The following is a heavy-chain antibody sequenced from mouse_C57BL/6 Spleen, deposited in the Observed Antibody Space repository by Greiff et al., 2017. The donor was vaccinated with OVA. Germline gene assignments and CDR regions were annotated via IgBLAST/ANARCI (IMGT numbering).Heavy chain of an antibody. Sequence: QVQLQQPGAELVKPGASVKLSCKASGYTFTSYWMHWVKQRPGQGLEWIGMIHPNSGSTNYNEKFKSKATLTVDKSSSTAYMQLSSLTSEDSAVYYCARDGYEYYALGYWGQGTTVTVSS. D-gene: IGHD2-2*01. J-gene: IGHJ4*01. CDR2: IHPNSGST. CDR1: GYTFTSYW. V-gene: IGHV1-64*01. CDR3: ARDGYEYYALGY.